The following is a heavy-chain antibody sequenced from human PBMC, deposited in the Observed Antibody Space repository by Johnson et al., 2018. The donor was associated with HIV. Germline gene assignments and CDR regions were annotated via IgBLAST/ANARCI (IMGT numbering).Heavy chain of an antibody. Sequence: QVQLVESGGDVVQPGRSLRLSCAASGFTFSSYGMHWVRQAPGKGLEWVAFISYDGSNKYYADSVKGRFTISRDNSKNTLYLQMNSLRAEDTAVYYCARGWHSSGRCDVFDIWGQGTMVTVSS. D-gene: IGHD6-19*01. CDR3: ARGWHSSGRCDVFDI. CDR2: ISYDGSNK. J-gene: IGHJ3*02. V-gene: IGHV3-30*03. CDR1: GFTFSSYG.